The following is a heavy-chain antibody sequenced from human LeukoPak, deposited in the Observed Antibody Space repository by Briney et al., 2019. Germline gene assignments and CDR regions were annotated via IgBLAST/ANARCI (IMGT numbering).Heavy chain of an antibody. CDR3: AKDPNGDYVGAFDS. V-gene: IGHV3-30-3*01. CDR2: ISYDGSNK. D-gene: IGHD4-17*01. Sequence: PGRSLRLSCAASGFTFSSYAMHWVRQAPGKGLEWVAVISYDGSNKHYADSVKGRFTISRDNSRELLYLQMNSLRVEDTAVYYCAKDPNGDYVGAFDSWGQGTMVTVSS. J-gene: IGHJ3*02. CDR1: GFTFSSYA.